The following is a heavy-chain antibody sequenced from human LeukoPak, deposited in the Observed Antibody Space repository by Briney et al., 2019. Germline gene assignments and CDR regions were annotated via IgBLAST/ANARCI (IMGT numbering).Heavy chain of an antibody. CDR3: AKDKDPWKSTSISDFDY. D-gene: IGHD1-1*01. J-gene: IGHJ4*02. CDR1: GFTFSTYD. CDR2: IRYDGSNK. Sequence: GGSLRLSXAASGFTFSTYDMHWVRQAPGKGLEWVAFIRYDGSNKHYADSVKGRFTISRDNSKNTLYLQMNSLRAEDTAVYFCAKDKDPWKSTSISDFDYWGQGTLVTVSS. V-gene: IGHV3-30*02.